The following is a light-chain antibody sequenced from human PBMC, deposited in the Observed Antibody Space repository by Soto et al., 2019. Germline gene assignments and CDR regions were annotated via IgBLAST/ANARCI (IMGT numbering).Light chain of an antibody. CDR2: KAS. Sequence: DIQMTQSPSTLSASVGDRVTITCRASRSVANWVAWYQQKPGKAPELLIHKASALESGAPSRFSGSGFGIEFSLTISGLQADDSATYHCQQYNSYPWAFGHGTRVEVK. CDR1: RSVANW. CDR3: QQYNSYPWA. V-gene: IGKV1-5*03. J-gene: IGKJ1*01.